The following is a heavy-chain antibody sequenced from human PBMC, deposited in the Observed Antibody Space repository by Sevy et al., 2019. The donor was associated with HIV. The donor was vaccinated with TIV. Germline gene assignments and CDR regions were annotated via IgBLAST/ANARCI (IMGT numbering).Heavy chain of an antibody. J-gene: IGHJ4*02. CDR2: IYNSGHT. V-gene: IGHV4-59*13. D-gene: IGHD4-17*01. Sequence: SETLSLTCTFSGGSISSYSWSWIRQPPGKGLEWIGYIYNSGHTNYKTSLKSRVTMSVDTSKNQFSLNLRSVTAADTAVYYCARFDYGDYVGYFDYWGQGTLVTVSS. CDR3: ARFDYGDYVGYFDY. CDR1: GGSISSYS.